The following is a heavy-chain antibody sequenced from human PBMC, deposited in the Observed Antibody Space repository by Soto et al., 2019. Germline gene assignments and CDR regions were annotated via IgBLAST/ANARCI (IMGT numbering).Heavy chain of an antibody. CDR1: GGSISTVDYW. V-gene: IGHV4-30-4*01. CDR3: ARGPSGDKVDS. CDR2: IYAGGRT. Sequence: QVQLQESGPGLVKPSQTLSLTCTVSGGSISTVDYWWSWIRQSPDMGLEWIGHIYAGGRTYNNPSLESRVSLSVDTSNNQLSLTLSAVSAADTAVYYCARGPSGDKVDSWGQGTLFTVSS. D-gene: IGHD7-27*01. J-gene: IGHJ4*02.